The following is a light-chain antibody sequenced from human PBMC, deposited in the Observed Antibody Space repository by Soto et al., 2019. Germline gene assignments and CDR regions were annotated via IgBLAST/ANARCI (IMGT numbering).Light chain of an antibody. J-gene: IGKJ1*01. V-gene: IGKV1-39*01. CDR1: QSISTY. Sequence: DIQMTQYPSSLSASVGDRLTITCRASQSISTYLNWYQQKPGKAPKLLIYAASNLRSGVPSRFSGSGSGTDFTLTISSLQPEDFATYYCLQSYSAPKTFGPGTNVEIK. CDR3: LQSYSAPKT. CDR2: AAS.